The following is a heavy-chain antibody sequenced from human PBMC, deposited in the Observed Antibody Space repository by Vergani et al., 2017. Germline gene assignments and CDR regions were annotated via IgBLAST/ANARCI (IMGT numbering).Heavy chain of an antibody. CDR2: IRYDGSNP. Sequence: QEQLLQSGGGVVQPGGSLRLSCIGSGYTFGHFDMHWVRQAPGKGLAWVAFIRYDGSNPQYIDSVKGRFTISRDNSKDTLFLQMNGLRPEDTGTYFCAKKGCSVYYYGVDVWGQGTKITVSS. D-gene: IGHD6-25*01. CDR3: AKKGCSVYYYGVDV. J-gene: IGHJ6*02. V-gene: IGHV3-30*02. CDR1: GYTFGHFD.